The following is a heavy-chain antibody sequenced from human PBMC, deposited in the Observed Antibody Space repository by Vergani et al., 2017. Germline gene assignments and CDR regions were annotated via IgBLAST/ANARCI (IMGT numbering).Heavy chain of an antibody. V-gene: IGHV1-46*03. Sequence: QVQLVQFGAEVKKPGASLKVSCKSSGYTFTSYYMHWSRQAPGQGLEWMGIINRSGGSTSYAQKFQGIVTMTRDKSTSTGYMELNRLRPEDTAVYYCTRGCYYYSIAYWAYWGQGTLVTVSS. CDR3: TRGCYYYSIAYWAY. J-gene: IGHJ4*02. CDR2: INRSGGST. D-gene: IGHD3-22*01. CDR1: GYTFTSYY.